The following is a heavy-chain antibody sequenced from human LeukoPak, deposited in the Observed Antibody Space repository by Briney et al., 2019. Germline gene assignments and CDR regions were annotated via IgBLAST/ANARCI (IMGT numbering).Heavy chain of an antibody. Sequence: PPETLSLTCAVYGGSFSGYYWSWIRQPPGKGLEWIGEINHSGSTNYNPSLKSRVTISVDTSKNQFSLKLSSVTAADTAVYYCARRPAATRTNWFDPWGQGTLVTVSS. V-gene: IGHV4-34*01. CDR1: GGSFSGYY. D-gene: IGHD2-15*01. CDR3: ARRPAATRTNWFDP. CDR2: INHSGST. J-gene: IGHJ5*02.